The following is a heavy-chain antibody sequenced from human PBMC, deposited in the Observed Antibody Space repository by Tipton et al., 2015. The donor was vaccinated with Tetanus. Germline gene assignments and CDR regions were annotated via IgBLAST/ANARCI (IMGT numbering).Heavy chain of an antibody. V-gene: IGHV3-21*01. D-gene: IGHD6-25*01. CDR3: ASGSTLDY. Sequence: SLRLSCAASGFTFNNYWLSWVRQAPGKGLEWVASISSTSSYIYYADSVKGRFTISRDNAKNSVYLQMSSLRGDDTAVYYCASGSTLDYWGQGALVSVSS. CDR1: GFTFNNYW. J-gene: IGHJ4*02. CDR2: ISSTSSYI.